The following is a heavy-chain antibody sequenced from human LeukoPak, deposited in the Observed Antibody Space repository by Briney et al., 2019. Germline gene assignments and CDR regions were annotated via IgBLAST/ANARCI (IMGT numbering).Heavy chain of an antibody. CDR2: IYHSGST. CDR3: ARLWFLEWLFDY. D-gene: IGHD3-3*01. Sequence: PSETLSLTCAVSGYPISSGYYWGWIRQPPGKGLEWIGSIYHSGSTYYNPSLKSRVTISVDTSKNQFSLKLSSVTAADTAVYYCARLWFLEWLFDYWGQGTLVTVSS. J-gene: IGHJ4*02. V-gene: IGHV4-38-2*01. CDR1: GYPISSGYY.